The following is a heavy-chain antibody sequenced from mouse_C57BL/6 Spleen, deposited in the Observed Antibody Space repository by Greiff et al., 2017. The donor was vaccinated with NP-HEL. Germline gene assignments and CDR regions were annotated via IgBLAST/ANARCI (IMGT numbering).Heavy chain of an antibody. D-gene: IGHD2-5*01. CDR2: IDPEDGDT. V-gene: IGHV14-1*01. J-gene: IGHJ4*01. CDR1: GFNIKDYY. Sequence: DVQLQESGAELVRPGASVKLSCTASGFNIKDYYMHWVKQRPEQGLEWIGRIDPEDGDTEYAPKFQGKATMTADTSSNTAYLQLSSLTSEDTAVYYCTTAYYSNLYAMDYWGQGTSVTVSS. CDR3: TTAYYSNLYAMDY.